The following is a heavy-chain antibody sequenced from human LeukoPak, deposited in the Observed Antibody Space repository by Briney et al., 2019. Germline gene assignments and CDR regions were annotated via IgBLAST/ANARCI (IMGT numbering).Heavy chain of an antibody. J-gene: IGHJ4*02. Sequence: GGSLRLSCAASGFTLSSYWMHWVRHTPGKGLVWVSRIKGDGGSTSYADSVKGRFTISRDNAKNTLYLQMNSLRAEDTAVYYCARDGYSFGHDFDYWGQGTLVTVSS. CDR3: ARDGYSFGHDFDY. CDR1: GFTLSSYW. CDR2: IKGDGGST. D-gene: IGHD5-18*01. V-gene: IGHV3-74*01.